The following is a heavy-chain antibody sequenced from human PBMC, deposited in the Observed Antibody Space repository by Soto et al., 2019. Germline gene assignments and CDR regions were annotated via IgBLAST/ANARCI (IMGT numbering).Heavy chain of an antibody. CDR1: RVAFSKFI. Sequence: ASVKVSCKASRVAFSKFIVTWVRQAPGQGLEWMGGIIPIFVTTNYAQKFQGRVTITADESTSTAYMELSSLKSEDTAVYFCAGRRAVGTSYYYYGMDVWGQGTTVTVSS. D-gene: IGHD1-26*01. CDR3: AGRRAVGTSYYYYGMDV. V-gene: IGHV1-69*13. CDR2: IIPIFVTT. J-gene: IGHJ6*02.